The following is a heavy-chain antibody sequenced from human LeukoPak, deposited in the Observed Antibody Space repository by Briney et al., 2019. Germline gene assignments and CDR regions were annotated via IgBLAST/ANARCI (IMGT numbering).Heavy chain of an antibody. D-gene: IGHD1-14*01. CDR3: ARVSPRQTVDY. V-gene: IGHV1-18*01. J-gene: IGHJ4*02. CDR1: GYTFTTYG. CDR2: ISTYTGNT. Sequence: ASVKVSCNASGYTFTTYGITWVRQAPGQGLEWMGWISTYTGNTNYAQKLQGRVTMTTDTSTSTAYMELRSLRPGDTAVYYCARVSPRQTVDYWGQGTLVTVAS.